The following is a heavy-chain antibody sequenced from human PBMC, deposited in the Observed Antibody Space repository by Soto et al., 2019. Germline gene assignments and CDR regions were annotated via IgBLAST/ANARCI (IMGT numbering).Heavy chain of an antibody. D-gene: IGHD6-13*01. J-gene: IGHJ6*03. V-gene: IGHV6-1*01. CDR3: ARLDGYYHYMDV. CDR1: GDSVSSNSAA. CDR2: TYYRSRWYN. Sequence: SQTLSLTCAISGDSVSSNSAAWNWIGLSPSRGLEWLARTYYRSRWYNDYAVAVRSRITVNADSSKNQFSLQLTSVTPDDTAIYYCARLDGYYHYMDVWGKGTTVTVSS.